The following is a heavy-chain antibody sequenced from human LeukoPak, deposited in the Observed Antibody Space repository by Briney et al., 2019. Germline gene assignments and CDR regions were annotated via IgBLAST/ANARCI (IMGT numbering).Heavy chain of an antibody. CDR1: GYTFTSYY. CDR2: INPSGGST. Sequence: ASVKVSCKASGYTFTSYYMHWVRQAPGQGLEWMGIINPSGGSTSYAQKFQGRVTMTRDMSTSTVYMELSSLRSEDTAVYYCARDLGVGATGGYFDYWGQGTLVTVSS. D-gene: IGHD1-26*01. V-gene: IGHV1-46*01. CDR3: ARDLGVGATGGYFDY. J-gene: IGHJ4*02.